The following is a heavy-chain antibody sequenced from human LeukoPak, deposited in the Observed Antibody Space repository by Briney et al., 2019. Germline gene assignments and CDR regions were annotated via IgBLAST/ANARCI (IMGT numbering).Heavy chain of an antibody. CDR2: IYSGGST. D-gene: IGHD6-13*01. CDR1: GFTVSSNY. CDR3: ARDLSIAAPALYFDY. Sequence: GGSLRLSCAASGFTVSSNYMSWVRQAPGKGLEWVSVIYSGGSTYYADSVKGRFTISRDNSKNTLYLQMNSLRSEDTAVYYCARDLSIAAPALYFDYWGQGTLVTASS. V-gene: IGHV3-66*01. J-gene: IGHJ4*02.